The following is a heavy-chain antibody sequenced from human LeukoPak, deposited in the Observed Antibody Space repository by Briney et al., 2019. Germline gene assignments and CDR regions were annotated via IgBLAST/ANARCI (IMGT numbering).Heavy chain of an antibody. CDR3: AKDREYCSGGSCYFGTFDY. CDR2: IYSGGST. D-gene: IGHD2-15*01. V-gene: IGHV3-53*05. CDR1: GFTVSSNY. Sequence: GGSLRLSCAASGFTVSSNYMSWVRQAPGKGLEWVSVIYSGGSTYYADSVKGRFTISRDNSKNTLYLQMNSLRAEDTAVYYCAKDREYCSGGSCYFGTFDYWGQGTLVTVSS. J-gene: IGHJ4*02.